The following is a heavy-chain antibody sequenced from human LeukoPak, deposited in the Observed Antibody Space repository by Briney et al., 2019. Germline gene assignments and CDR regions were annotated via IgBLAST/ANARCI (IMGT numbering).Heavy chain of an antibody. CDR1: GGSISSSSYY. V-gene: IGHV4-61*05. Sequence: SETLSLTCTVSGGSISSSSYYWGWIRQPPGKGLEWIGNLYHSGSPNYNPSLKSRVTISIDTAKNQFSLRLRSVTAADTAVYYCATLTGTTYPYYFDFWGQATLVTVSS. D-gene: IGHD1-20*01. CDR3: ATLTGTTYPYYFDF. J-gene: IGHJ4*02. CDR2: LYHSGSP.